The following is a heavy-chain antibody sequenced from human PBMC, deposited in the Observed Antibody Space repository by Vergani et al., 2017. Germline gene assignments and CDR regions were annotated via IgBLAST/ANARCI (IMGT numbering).Heavy chain of an antibody. CDR3: GRGKFDAYDFWSGSYYYYYMDV. D-gene: IGHD3-3*01. CDR2: IYYSGST. CDR1: GGSISSGGYY. V-gene: IGHV4-31*03. J-gene: IGHJ6*03. Sequence: QVQLQESGPGLVKPSQTLSLTCTVSGGSISSGGYYWSWIRQHPGKGLEWIGYIYYSGSTYYNPSLKSRVTISVDTSKNQFSLKLSSVTAADTAVYYCGRGKFDAYDFWSGSYYYYYMDVWGKGTTVTVSS.